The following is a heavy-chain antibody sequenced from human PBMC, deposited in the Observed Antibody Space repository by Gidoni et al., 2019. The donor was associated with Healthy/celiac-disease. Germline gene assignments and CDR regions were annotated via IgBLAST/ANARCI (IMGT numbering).Heavy chain of an antibody. J-gene: IGHJ6*02. CDR2: SKWYN. Sequence: SKWYNDYAVSVKSRITINPDTSKNQFSLQLNSVTPEDTAVYYCARDLSAEGAPFYYYGMDVWGQGTTVTVSS. D-gene: IGHD3-16*01. V-gene: IGHV6-1*01. CDR3: ARDLSAEGAPFYYYGMDV.